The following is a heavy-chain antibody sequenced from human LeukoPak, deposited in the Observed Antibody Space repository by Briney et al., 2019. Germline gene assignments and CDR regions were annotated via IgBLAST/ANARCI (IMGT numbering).Heavy chain of an antibody. Sequence: TGGSLRLSCAASGFTFRNYGMHWTRQAPGKGLEWVSFIRFEGSNKSYADSVKGRFTISRDNSKNTLYLQMNSLRPEDTAVYYCAKGGKARYSSGCNSWGQGTLVTVSA. J-gene: IGHJ4*02. CDR3: AKGGKARYSSGCNS. D-gene: IGHD6-25*01. CDR2: IRFEGSNK. CDR1: GFTFRNYG. V-gene: IGHV3-30*02.